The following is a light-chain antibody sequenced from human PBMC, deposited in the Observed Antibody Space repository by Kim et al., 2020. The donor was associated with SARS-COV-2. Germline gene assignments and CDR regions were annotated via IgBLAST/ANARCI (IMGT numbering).Light chain of an antibody. CDR3: QNYNNSPHT. CDR1: QGVSSH. Sequence: DILMTQSPSSLSASVGDRATISCRASQGVSSHLAWYQQKPGKVPRVLIYAASTLETGIPARFSGSGSGTEFTLTISSLQPEDVAAYYCQNYNNSPHTFGGGTKLEI. J-gene: IGKJ4*01. V-gene: IGKV1-27*01. CDR2: AAS.